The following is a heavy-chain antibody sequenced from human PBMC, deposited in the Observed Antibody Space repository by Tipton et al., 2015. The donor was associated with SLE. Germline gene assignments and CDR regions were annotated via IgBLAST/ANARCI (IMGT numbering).Heavy chain of an antibody. CDR3: ARVNPGAGDAFDI. CDR1: GGSLSSGNYY. D-gene: IGHD6-19*01. CDR2: IFYSGNT. J-gene: IGHJ3*02. V-gene: IGHV4-39*01. Sequence: TLSLTCTVSGGSLSSGNYYWVWIRQPPGKGLEWIGSIFYSGNTYYNPSLKSRASISVDTSKNQFSLKLSSVTAADTAVYYCARVNPGAGDAFDIWGQGTMVTVSS.